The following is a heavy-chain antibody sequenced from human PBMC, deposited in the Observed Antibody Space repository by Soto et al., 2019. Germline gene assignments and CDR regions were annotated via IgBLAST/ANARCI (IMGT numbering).Heavy chain of an antibody. Sequence: QVQLVQSGADVKKPGSSARVSCKASGGTSSTYAVHWVRQAPGQGLEWMGGIIPLYDSPYYARNFQGRFTIAADKSTDTAYMELRSLGYEDTAVYYCARGSHYGDALYWGQGTLVTVS. V-gene: IGHV1-69*06. D-gene: IGHD4-17*01. CDR2: IIPLYDSP. CDR1: GGTSSTYA. J-gene: IGHJ4*02. CDR3: ARGSHYGDALY.